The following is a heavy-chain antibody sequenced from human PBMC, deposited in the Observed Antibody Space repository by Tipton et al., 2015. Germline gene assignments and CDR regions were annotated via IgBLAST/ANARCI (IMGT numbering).Heavy chain of an antibody. J-gene: IGHJ6*02. CDR3: ARGLYNYGPYYGLDV. CDR1: GDSISTSTYY. Sequence: LRLSCTVSGDSISTSTYYWSWIRQHPGKGLEWIGYIYHGGSTYYIPSLKSRLTISVDTSKNQFSLKLTSVTAADTAVYYCARGLYNYGPYYGLDVWGQGTTVTVSS. CDR2: IYHGGST. V-gene: IGHV4-31*03. D-gene: IGHD5-18*01.